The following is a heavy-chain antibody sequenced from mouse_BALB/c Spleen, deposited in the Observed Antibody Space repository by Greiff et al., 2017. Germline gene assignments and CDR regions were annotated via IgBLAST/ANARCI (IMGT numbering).Heavy chain of an antibody. D-gene: IGHD2-14*01. Sequence: EVQAVESGGGLVKPGGSLKLSCAASGFTFSSYTMSWVRQTPEKRLEWVATISSGGSYTYYPDSVKGRFTISRDNAKNTLYLQMSSLKSEDTAMYYCTRDGVRRYFDYWGQGTTLTVSS. CDR3: TRDGVRRYFDY. V-gene: IGHV5-6-4*01. CDR2: ISSGGSYT. J-gene: IGHJ2*01. CDR1: GFTFSSYT.